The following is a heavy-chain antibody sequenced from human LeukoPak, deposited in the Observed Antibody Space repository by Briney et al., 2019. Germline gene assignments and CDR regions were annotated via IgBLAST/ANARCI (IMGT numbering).Heavy chain of an antibody. V-gene: IGHV3-11*06. CDR1: GFTFSDYY. CDR2: ISSSSSYI. D-gene: IGHD5-18*01. Sequence: GGSLRLSCAASGFTFSDYYMSWIRQAPGKGLEWVSSISSSSSYIYYGDSVKGRFTISRDNARNSLYLQMNSLRAEDTAVYYCARAGYNYGYDFSYWGQGTLVTVSS. J-gene: IGHJ4*02. CDR3: ARAGYNYGYDFSY.